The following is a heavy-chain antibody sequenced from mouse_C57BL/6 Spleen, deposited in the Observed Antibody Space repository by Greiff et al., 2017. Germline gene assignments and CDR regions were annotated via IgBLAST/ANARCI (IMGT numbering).Heavy chain of an antibody. D-gene: IGHD4-1*02. CDR2: IYPRSGNT. CDR1: GYTFTSYG. CDR3: ARNNSHWYFDV. Sequence: QVQLQQSGAELARPGASVKLSCKASGYTFTSYGISWVKQRTGQGLEWIGEIYPRSGNTYYNEKFKGKATLTADKSSSTAYMELRSLTSEDSAVYFGARNNSHWYFDVWGTGTTVTVAS. V-gene: IGHV1-81*01. J-gene: IGHJ1*03.